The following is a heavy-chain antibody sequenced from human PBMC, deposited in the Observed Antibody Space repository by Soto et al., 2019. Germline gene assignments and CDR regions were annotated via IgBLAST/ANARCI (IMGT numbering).Heavy chain of an antibody. V-gene: IGHV3-30*03. Sequence: QVQLVESGGGVVQPGRSLRLSCAASGFPFTTYGMHWVREGPGKGLEWVAVISYDGTNKYYADSVKGQFTISRDNSKNTLYLQINSLRPEYTALYYCVGGQYYFDYRGQGTLVTVSS. J-gene: IGHJ4*02. CDR3: VGGQYYFDY. CDR1: GFPFTTYG. D-gene: IGHD3-10*01. CDR2: ISYDGTNK.